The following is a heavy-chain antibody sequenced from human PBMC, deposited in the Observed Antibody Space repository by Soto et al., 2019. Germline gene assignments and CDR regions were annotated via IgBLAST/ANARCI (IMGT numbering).Heavy chain of an antibody. V-gene: IGHV1-24*01. CDR1: GYTLTELS. CDR3: ATDAGAPAATPEGLDV. J-gene: IGHJ6*02. D-gene: IGHD2-2*01. Sequence: ASVKVSCKVSGYTLTELSMHWVRQAPGKGLEWMGGFDPEDGETIYAQKFQGRVTMTEDTSTDTAYMELSSLRSEETAVYYCATDAGAPAATPEGLDVWGQGTTVTVSS. CDR2: FDPEDGET.